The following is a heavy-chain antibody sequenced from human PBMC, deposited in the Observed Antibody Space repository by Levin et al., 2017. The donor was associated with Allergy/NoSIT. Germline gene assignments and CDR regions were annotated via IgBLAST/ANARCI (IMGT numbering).Heavy chain of an antibody. J-gene: IGHJ5*01. V-gene: IGHV4-34*01. CDR3: ARGSGRFDS. Sequence: SETLSLTCGVSGESFSRYYWTWIRQSPGKGLEWIGEIIHSGSTHYNPSLKSRVTISVDTSRTQFSLRLTSVTAADTAMYFCARGSGRFDSWGQGTLVTVSS. CDR1: GESFSRYY. CDR2: IIHSGST.